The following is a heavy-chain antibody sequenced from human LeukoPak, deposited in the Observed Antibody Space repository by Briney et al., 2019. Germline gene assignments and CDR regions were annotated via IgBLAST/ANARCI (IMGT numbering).Heavy chain of an antibody. CDR1: GGSITSGRYY. CDR3: ARAGYYYDSSGYRMITLGNWYFDL. V-gene: IGHV4-61*02. Sequence: SETLSLTCTVSGGSITSGRYYWSWIRQPAGKGLEWIGRIYTSGSTNYNPSLKSRVTISVDTSKNQFSLKPSSVTAADTAVYYCARAGYYYDSSGYRMITLGNWYFDLWGRGTLVTVSS. D-gene: IGHD3-22*01. CDR2: IYTSGST. J-gene: IGHJ2*01.